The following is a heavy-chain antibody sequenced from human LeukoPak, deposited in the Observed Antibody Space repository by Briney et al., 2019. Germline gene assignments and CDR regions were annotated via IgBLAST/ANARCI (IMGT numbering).Heavy chain of an antibody. J-gene: IGHJ4*02. CDR3: ARTRVRTDSSGWPFDY. V-gene: IGHV4-39*07. D-gene: IGHD6-19*01. CDR1: GGSIGRSSYY. CDR2: IYYSGST. Sequence: SETLSLTCTVSGGSIGRSSYYWGWIRQPPGKGLEWIGNIYYSGSTNYSPSLKSRVTISVDTSKNQFSLKLSSVTAADTAVYYCARTRVRTDSSGWPFDYWGQGTLVTVSS.